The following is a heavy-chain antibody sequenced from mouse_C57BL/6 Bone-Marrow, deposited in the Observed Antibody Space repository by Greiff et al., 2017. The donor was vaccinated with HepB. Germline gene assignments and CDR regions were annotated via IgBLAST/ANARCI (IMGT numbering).Heavy chain of an antibody. J-gene: IGHJ1*03. V-gene: IGHV1-69*01. CDR2: IDPSDSYT. Sequence: QVQLKQPGAELVMPGASVKLSCKASGYTFTSYWMHWVKQRPGQGLEWIGEIDPSDSYTNYNQKFKGKSTLTVDKSSSTAYMQLSSLTSEDSAVYYCARFTTVVAKYFDVWGTGTTVTVSS. CDR3: ARFTTVVAKYFDV. D-gene: IGHD1-1*01. CDR1: GYTFTSYW.